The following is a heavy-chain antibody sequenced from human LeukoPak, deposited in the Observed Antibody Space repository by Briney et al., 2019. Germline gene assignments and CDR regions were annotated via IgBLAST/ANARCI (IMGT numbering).Heavy chain of an antibody. CDR3: ARWQGMGYYDSSGLYYFDY. CDR2: INPDGSEK. V-gene: IGHV3-7*01. Sequence: GGTLRLSCAASGFTFSSYWMTWARQAPGKGREGVADINPDGSEKYYVDSVKGRFTISRDNAQDSLYLEMNRLRGEDTAVYYCARWQGMGYYDSSGLYYFDYWGQGTLVTVSS. J-gene: IGHJ4*02. D-gene: IGHD3-22*01. CDR1: GFTFSSYW.